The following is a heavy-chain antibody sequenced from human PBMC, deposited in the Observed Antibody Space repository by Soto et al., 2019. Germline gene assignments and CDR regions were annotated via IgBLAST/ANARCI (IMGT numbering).Heavy chain of an antibody. CDR2: IKQDGSEK. D-gene: IGHD6-13*01. V-gene: IGHV3-7*05. CDR1: GFTFSSYW. CDR3: ARRGYSTGVGGSSSNRNWFDP. Sequence: EVQLVESGGGLVQPGGSLRLSCAASGFTFSSYWMSWVRQAPGKGLEWVANIKQDGSEKYYVDSVKGRFTISRDDAKNSLYLQMNSLRAEDTAVYYCARRGYSTGVGGSSSNRNWFDPWGQGTLVTVSS. J-gene: IGHJ5*02.